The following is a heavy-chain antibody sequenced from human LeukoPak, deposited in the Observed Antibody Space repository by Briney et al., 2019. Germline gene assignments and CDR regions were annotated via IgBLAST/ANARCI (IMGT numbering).Heavy chain of an antibody. CDR3: ARDPGGHFDY. CDR1: GFSLSNYW. V-gene: IGHV3-7*01. J-gene: IGHJ4*02. CDR2: IKQDGSEK. Sequence: GGSLRLSCAVSGFSLSNYWMSWVRQTPGKGLEWVANIKQDGSEKHYVDSVKGRFAISRDNAKDSLYLQMNSLRAEDTAVYYCARDPGGHFDYWGQGTLVTVSS. D-gene: IGHD4-23*01.